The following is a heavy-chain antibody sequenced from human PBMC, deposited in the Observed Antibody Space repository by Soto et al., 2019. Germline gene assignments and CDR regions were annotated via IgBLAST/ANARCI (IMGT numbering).Heavy chain of an antibody. D-gene: IGHD2-15*01. CDR2: IYPCNSNT. Sequence: ESLKMACTGCGYGCSIHWVAWLGQIPGKVLEWVGVIYPCNSNTIYSPAFQGHVTISVDRALSTTYLQWDTLKTSDTAMYFCASDSHCNGGNCPKGGFDMWGQGTMVTV. J-gene: IGHJ3*02. CDR1: GYGCSIHW. V-gene: IGHV5-51*01. CDR3: ASDSHCNGGNCPKGGFDM.